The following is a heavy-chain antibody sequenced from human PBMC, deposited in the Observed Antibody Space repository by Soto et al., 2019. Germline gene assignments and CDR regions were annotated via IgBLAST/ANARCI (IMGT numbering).Heavy chain of an antibody. CDR3: AKENQHLVHDY. D-gene: IGHD6-13*01. CDR2: ISHDGSDK. J-gene: IGHJ4*02. V-gene: IGHV3-30*18. CDR1: GFTFRNYG. Sequence: PGGSLRLSCAASGFTFRNYGMHWVRQAQGKGLEWVAVISHDGSDKYYADSMKGRFIISRDNSENTLFLNMNSLKPEDTAVYYCAKENQHLVHDYWGQGTLVTVSS.